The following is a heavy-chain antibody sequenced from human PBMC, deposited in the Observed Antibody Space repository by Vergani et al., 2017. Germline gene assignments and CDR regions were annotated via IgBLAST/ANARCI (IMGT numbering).Heavy chain of an antibody. V-gene: IGHV4-61*10. CDR1: GGSVSSGSYY. D-gene: IGHD6-19*01. J-gene: IGHJ6*03. Sequence: QVQLQESGPGLVKPSETLSLTCTVSGGSVSSGSYYWSWIRQPAGKGLEWIGYIYYSGSTNYNPSLQSRVTISVDTSKNQFSLKLGSVTAADRAVYYCARASYSSGWPRLYDYYYYYYMDVWGKGTTVTVSS. CDR2: IYYSGST. CDR3: ARASYSSGWPRLYDYYYYYYMDV.